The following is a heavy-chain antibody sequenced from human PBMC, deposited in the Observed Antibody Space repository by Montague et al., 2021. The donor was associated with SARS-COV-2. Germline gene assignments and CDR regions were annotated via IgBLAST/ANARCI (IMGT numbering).Heavy chain of an antibody. D-gene: IGHD6-19*01. Sequence: SLRLSCAASGFTFSSYGMHWVRQAPGKGLEWVAVIWYDGSNKYYADSVKGRFTISRDNSKNTLYLQMNSLRAEDTAVYYCARDSLEQWLTSGLWGPLNNYYYGMDVWGQGTTVTVSS. CDR2: IWYDGSNK. J-gene: IGHJ6*02. CDR3: ARDSLEQWLTSGLWGPLNNYYYGMDV. V-gene: IGHV3-33*01. CDR1: GFTFSSYG.